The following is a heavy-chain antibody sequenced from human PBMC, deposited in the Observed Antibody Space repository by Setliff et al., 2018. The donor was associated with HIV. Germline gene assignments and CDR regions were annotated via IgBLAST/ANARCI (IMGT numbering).Heavy chain of an antibody. CDR2: LYFGDSVP. CDR1: GYSFTSYW. CDR3: ARHRIVKAYYYYMDV. V-gene: IGHV5-51*01. D-gene: IGHD3-16*02. J-gene: IGHJ6*03. Sequence: LGESLKISCKGSGYSFTSYWVAWVRQMPGKGLEWLGILYFGDSVPKYNPSFEGQVTISADKSIKTAFLQWRSLKTSDTAIYYCARHRIVKAYYYYMDVWGKGTTVTVS.